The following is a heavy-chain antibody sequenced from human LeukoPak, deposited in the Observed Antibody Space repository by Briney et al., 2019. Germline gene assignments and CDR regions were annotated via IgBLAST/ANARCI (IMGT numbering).Heavy chain of an antibody. Sequence: GGPLRLSCAASGFTFSSYAMSWVRQAPGKGLEWVSTISGSGGSTYYADSVKGRFTISRDRSKNTLYLQMNSLRAEDTAVYYCAKVDRSLDYWGQGTLVTVSS. CDR3: AKVDRSLDY. J-gene: IGHJ4*02. D-gene: IGHD2-2*03. CDR1: GFTFSSYA. V-gene: IGHV3-23*01. CDR2: ISGSGGST.